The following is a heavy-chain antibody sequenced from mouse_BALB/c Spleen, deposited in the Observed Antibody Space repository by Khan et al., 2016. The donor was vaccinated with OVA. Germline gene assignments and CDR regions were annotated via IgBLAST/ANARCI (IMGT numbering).Heavy chain of an antibody. V-gene: IGHV14-3*02. J-gene: IGHJ4*01. CDR3: ASSLLLYAMDY. CDR2: IDPANGKT. Sequence: VQLQQPGAELVKPGASVKLSCTGSGFNIKDTYIHWVKQRPEQGLEWIGRIDPANGKTIYDPKFQGKATLTADTSSNTAYLHLNILTSEDTVVYYCASSLLLYAMDYWGQGTSGTVSS. D-gene: IGHD1-2*01. CDR1: GFNIKDTY.